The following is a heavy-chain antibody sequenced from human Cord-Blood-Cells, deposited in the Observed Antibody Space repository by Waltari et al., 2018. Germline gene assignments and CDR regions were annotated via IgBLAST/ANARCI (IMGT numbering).Heavy chain of an antibody. D-gene: IGHD2-2*02. CDR2: IKHSGST. V-gene: IGHV4-34*01. CDR3: ARGYCSSTSCYTRRGNYFDY. CDR1: GGSFSGYY. Sequence: QVQLQQWGAGLLKPSETLSLTCAVYGGSFSGYYWSWIRQPPGKGLEWIGEIKHSGSTNYNPSLKSRVTISVDTCKNQFSLKLSSVTAADTAVYYCARGYCSSTSCYTRRGNYFDYWGQGTLVTVSS. J-gene: IGHJ4*02.